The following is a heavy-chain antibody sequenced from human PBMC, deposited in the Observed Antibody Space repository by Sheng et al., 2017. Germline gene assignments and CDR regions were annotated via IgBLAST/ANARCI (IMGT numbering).Heavy chain of an antibody. CDR1: GFTFSSYE. D-gene: IGHD2-2*01. V-gene: IGHV3-48*03. Sequence: EVQLVESGGGLVQPGGSLRLSCAVSGFTFSSYEMNWVRQAPGKGLEWVSYISSSGSTIYYADSVKGRFTISRDNAKNSLYLQMNSLRAEDTAVYYCARLNIVVVPAAISYGMDVVGPRDHG. J-gene: IGHJ6*02. CDR2: ISSSGSTI. CDR3: ARLNIVVVPAAISYGMDV.